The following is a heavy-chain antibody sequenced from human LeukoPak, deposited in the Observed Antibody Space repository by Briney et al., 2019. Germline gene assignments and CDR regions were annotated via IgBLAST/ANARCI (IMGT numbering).Heavy chain of an antibody. CDR2: ISAYNGNT. J-gene: IGHJ4*02. CDR1: GYTFTSYY. V-gene: IGHV1-18*04. D-gene: IGHD1-26*01. Sequence: GASVKVSCKASGYTFTSYYMHWVRQAPGQGLEWMGWISAYNGNTNYAQKLQGRVTMTTDTSTSTAYMELRSLRSDDTAVYYCARSLKIVGAAGGYWGQGTLVTVSS. CDR3: ARSLKIVGAAGGY.